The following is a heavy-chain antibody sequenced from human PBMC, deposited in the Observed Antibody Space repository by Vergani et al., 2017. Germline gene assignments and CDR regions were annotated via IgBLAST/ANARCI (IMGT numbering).Heavy chain of an antibody. D-gene: IGHD3-10*01. J-gene: IGHJ3*02. CDR2: IYYSGST. CDR3: AGGTDGCDAFDI. Sequence: QVQLQESGPGLVKPSETLSLTCTVSGGSISSYYWSWIRQPPGKGLEWIGYIYYSGSTNYNPSHKSRDTISVDTTKNQFSLILNSVTAADTAVYYCAGGTDGCDAFDIWGQGTMVTVSS. V-gene: IGHV4-59*01. CDR1: GGSISSYY.